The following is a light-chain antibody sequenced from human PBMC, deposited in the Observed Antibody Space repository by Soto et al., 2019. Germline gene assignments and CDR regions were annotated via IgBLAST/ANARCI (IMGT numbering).Light chain of an antibody. CDR1: SSDVGTYNY. CDR2: DVS. V-gene: IGLV2-11*01. CDR3: CSYAGSYIYV. Sequence: QSVLTQPASVSGSPGQSITISCTGTSSDVGTYNYVSWYQQHQGKAPKLMIYDVSKRPSGVPDRFSGSKSGNTASLTISGLQAEDEADYYCCSYAGSYIYVFGTGTKVTVL. J-gene: IGLJ1*01.